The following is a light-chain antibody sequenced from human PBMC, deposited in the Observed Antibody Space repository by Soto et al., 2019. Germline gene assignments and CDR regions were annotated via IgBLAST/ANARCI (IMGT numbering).Light chain of an antibody. CDR1: QSVSSS. V-gene: IGKV3-15*01. CDR2: GAS. CDR3: QQYHIWPSWT. Sequence: DMVMTQSPATLSVSPGERATLSCRASQSVSSSLAWYQQKPGRSPRLLIYGASTRATDIPARFSGSGSGTDFTLTISSLQSEDFAVYFCQQYHIWPSWTFGQGTKVDIK. J-gene: IGKJ1*01.